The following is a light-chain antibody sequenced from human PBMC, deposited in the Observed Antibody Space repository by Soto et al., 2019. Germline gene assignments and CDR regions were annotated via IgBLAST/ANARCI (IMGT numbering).Light chain of an antibody. CDR2: GAS. CDR1: QSVSSN. Sequence: EIVMTQSPATLSVSPGERATLSCRASQSVSSNLAWYQQKPGQAPRLLIYGASTRATGIPARFSGSGSGTEFTLTISSLHSEDFAVYYCQQYNNWRETFGQGTKVEIK. J-gene: IGKJ1*01. V-gene: IGKV3-15*01. CDR3: QQYNNWRET.